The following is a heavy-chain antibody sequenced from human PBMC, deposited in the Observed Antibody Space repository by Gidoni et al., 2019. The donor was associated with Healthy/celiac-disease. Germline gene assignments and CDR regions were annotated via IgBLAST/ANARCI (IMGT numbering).Heavy chain of an antibody. CDR3: SGTGTTLDY. D-gene: IGHD1-7*01. J-gene: IGHJ4*02. V-gene: IGHV3-49*04. CDR2: IRSKAYGGKT. CDR1: GFTFGDGA. Sequence: EVQLVESGGGVVQPGRSLRLSGPASGFTFGDGAMGWVRQAPGKGLEWGGFIRSKAYGGKTEYAASVKGRFTISRDDSKSIAYLQMNSLKTEDTAVYYCSGTGTTLDYWGQGTLVTVSS.